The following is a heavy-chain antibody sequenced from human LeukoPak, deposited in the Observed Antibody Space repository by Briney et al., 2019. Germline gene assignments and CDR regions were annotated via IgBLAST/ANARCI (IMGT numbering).Heavy chain of an antibody. Sequence: PGGSLRLSCAASGFTFSSYSMNWVRQAPGKGLEWVSSISSSSSYIYYADSVKGRFTISRDNAKNSLYLQMNSLRAEDTAVYYCARDVGVGVVIAIWGGYFDYWGQGTLVTVSS. J-gene: IGHJ4*02. CDR3: ARDVGVGVVIAIWGGYFDY. D-gene: IGHD2-21*01. CDR2: ISSSSSYI. CDR1: GFTFSSYS. V-gene: IGHV3-21*01.